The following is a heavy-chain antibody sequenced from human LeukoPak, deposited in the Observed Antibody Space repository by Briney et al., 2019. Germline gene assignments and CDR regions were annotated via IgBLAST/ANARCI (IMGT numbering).Heavy chain of an antibody. CDR2: ISGNGDYI. J-gene: IGHJ4*02. CDR3: AKVQLELRGAYYFDY. D-gene: IGHD1-1*01. V-gene: IGHV3-23*01. CDR1: GLTFSSYA. Sequence: GGSLRLSCAASGLTFSSYAMSWVRQAPGKGLEWVSGISGNGDYIYYADSVKGRFTISRDNSKNTLYLQMNSLRAEDTAVYYCAKVQLELRGAYYFDYWGQGALVTVSS.